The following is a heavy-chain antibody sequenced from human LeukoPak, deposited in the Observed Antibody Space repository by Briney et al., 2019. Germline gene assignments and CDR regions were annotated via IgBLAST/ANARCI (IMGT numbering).Heavy chain of an antibody. CDR1: GYTFTSYY. J-gene: IGHJ4*02. V-gene: IGHV1-46*01. Sequence: ASVKVSCKASGYTFTSYYMHWVRQAPGQGLERMGIINPSGGSTSYAQKFQGRVTMTRDTSTSTAYMEPSSLRSEDTAVYYCARGSSGYDYLFDYWGQGTLVTVSS. CDR3: ARGSSGYDYLFDY. CDR2: INPSGGST. D-gene: IGHD3-22*01.